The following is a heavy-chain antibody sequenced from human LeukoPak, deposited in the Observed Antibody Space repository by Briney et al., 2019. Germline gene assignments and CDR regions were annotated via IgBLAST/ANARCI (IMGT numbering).Heavy chain of an antibody. Sequence: SETLSLTCTVSGDSIISSNYYWGWIRQPPGKGLEWIGSIYYSGITSYNPALKSRVTMSVDTSKNQFSLKLSSVTAADTAVYYCARDKGYGSLEYSSSSDPRPDAFDIWGQGTMVTVSS. J-gene: IGHJ3*02. CDR1: GDSIISSNYY. CDR3: ARDKGYGSLEYSSSSDPRPDAFDI. V-gene: IGHV4-39*07. D-gene: IGHD6-6*01. CDR2: IYYSGIT.